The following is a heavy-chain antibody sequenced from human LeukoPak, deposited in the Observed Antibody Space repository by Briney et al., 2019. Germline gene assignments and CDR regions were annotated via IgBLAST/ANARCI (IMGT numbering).Heavy chain of an antibody. Sequence: SETLSLTCAVSGGSISSGGYSWSWIRQPPGKGLEWIGYIYHSGSTFYNPSLKSRATISVDPSKNQFSLKLSSVTAADTAVYYCATVNWNYVRFWGQGTLVTVSS. D-gene: IGHD1-7*01. CDR2: IYHSGST. J-gene: IGHJ4*02. V-gene: IGHV4-30-2*01. CDR3: ATVNWNYVRF. CDR1: GGSISSGGYS.